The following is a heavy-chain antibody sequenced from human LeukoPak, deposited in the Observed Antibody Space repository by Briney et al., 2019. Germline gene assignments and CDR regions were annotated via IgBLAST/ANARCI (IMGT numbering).Heavy chain of an antibody. V-gene: IGHV4-59*08. Sequence: PSETLSLTCTVSGGSIRSYYWSWIRQPPGKGLEWIGYIHYSGSTNYNPSLKSRVTISVDTSKNQFSLKLSSVTAADTAVYYCARLSALASSGWKYYFDYWGQGTLVTVSS. CDR3: ARLSALASSGWKYYFDY. CDR1: GGSIRSYY. CDR2: IHYSGST. J-gene: IGHJ4*02. D-gene: IGHD6-19*01.